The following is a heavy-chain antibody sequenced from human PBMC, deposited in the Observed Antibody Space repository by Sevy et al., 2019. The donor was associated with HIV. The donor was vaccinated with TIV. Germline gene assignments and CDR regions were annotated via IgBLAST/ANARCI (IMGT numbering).Heavy chain of an antibody. V-gene: IGHV1-2*02. D-gene: IGHD2-2*01. CDR2: INPNSGGT. J-gene: IGHJ4*02. CDR1: GYTFTGYY. CDR3: ARVRGYCSSTSCYFYFDY. Sequence: ASVKVSCKASGYTFTGYYMHWVRQAPGQGLEWMGWINPNSGGTNYAQKFQGRVTMTRDTSISTAYMELSRLRSDDTAVYYCARVRGYCSSTSCYFYFDYWGQRTLVTVSS.